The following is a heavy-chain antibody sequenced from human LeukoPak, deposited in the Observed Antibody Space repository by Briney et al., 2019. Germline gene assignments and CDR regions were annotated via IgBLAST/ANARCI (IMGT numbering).Heavy chain of an antibody. J-gene: IGHJ4*02. V-gene: IGHV1-18*01. D-gene: IGHD3-22*01. Sequence: GASVKVSCKASGYTFTSYGIRWVRQAPGQGLEWMGWISAYNGNTNYAQKLQGRVTMTTDTSTSTAYMELRSLRSDDTAVYYCARYKGLYYDCSGYYSPPYYFDYWGQGTLVTVSS. CDR1: GYTFTSYG. CDR2: ISAYNGNT. CDR3: ARYKGLYYDCSGYYSPPYYFDY.